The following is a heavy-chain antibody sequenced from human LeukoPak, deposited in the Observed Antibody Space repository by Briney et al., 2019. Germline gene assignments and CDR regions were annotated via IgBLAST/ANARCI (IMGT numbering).Heavy chain of an antibody. V-gene: IGHV4-4*02. CDR2: IYHSGST. J-gene: IGHJ4*02. D-gene: IGHD2-21*02. CDR3: ARDGVVTALDY. CDR1: GGSISSSNW. Sequence: SETLSLTCAVSGGSISSSNWWSWVRQPPGKGLEWIGEIYHSGSTNYNPSLQSRVTISVDTSKNQFSLKLSSVTAADTAVYYCARDGVVTALDYWGQGTLVTVSS.